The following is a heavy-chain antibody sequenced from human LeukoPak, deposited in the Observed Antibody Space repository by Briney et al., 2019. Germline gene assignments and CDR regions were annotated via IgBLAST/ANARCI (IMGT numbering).Heavy chain of an antibody. J-gene: IGHJ4*02. CDR2: IYSGGST. D-gene: IGHD3-22*01. V-gene: IGHV3-66*01. CDR1: GFTVSSNY. CDR3: ARIQKNYDSSGRDY. Sequence: PGGSLRLSCAASGFTVSSNYMSWVRQAPGKGLEWVSVIYSGGSTYYADSVKGRFTISRDNSKNTLYLQMNSLRAEDTAVYYCARIQKNYDSSGRDYWGQGTLVTVSS.